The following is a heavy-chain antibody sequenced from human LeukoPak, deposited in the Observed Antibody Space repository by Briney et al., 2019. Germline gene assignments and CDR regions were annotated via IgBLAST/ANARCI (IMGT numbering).Heavy chain of an antibody. CDR2: IRSSGSTI. Sequence: GGSLRLSCAASGFTFSSYSMNWVRRAPGKGLEWLSYIRSSGSTIYYADSVKGRFTISRDNAKNSLYLQMNSLRAEDTAVYYCARDQPYYYDSSGPNRGFDYWGQGTLVTVSS. CDR1: GFTFSSYS. CDR3: ARDQPYYYDSSGPNRGFDY. V-gene: IGHV3-48*04. J-gene: IGHJ4*02. D-gene: IGHD3-22*01.